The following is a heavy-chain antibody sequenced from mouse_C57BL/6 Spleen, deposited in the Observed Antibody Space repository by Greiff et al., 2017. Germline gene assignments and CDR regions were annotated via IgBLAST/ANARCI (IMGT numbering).Heavy chain of an antibody. CDR1: GFSLTSYG. V-gene: IGHV2-2*01. CDR3: ATSMVTTGAMDY. CDR2: IWSGGST. J-gene: IGHJ4*01. Sequence: VKVVESGPGLVQPSQSLSITCTVSGFSLTSYGVHWVRQSPGKGLEWLGVIWSGGSTDYNAAFISRLSISKDNSKSQVFFKMNSLQADETAIYYCATSMVTTGAMDYWGQGTSVTVSS. D-gene: IGHD2-2*01.